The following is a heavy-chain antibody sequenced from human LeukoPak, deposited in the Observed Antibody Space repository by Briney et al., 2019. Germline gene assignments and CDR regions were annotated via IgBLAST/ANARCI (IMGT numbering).Heavy chain of an antibody. CDR1: GYSFTSYW. J-gene: IGHJ4*02. D-gene: IGHD7-27*01. CDR2: IYPGDSDT. Sequence: GESLKISCKGSGYSFTSYWIGWVRQMPGKGLEWMGIIYPGDSDTRYSPSFQGQATISADKSISTAYLQWSSLKASDTAMYYCARSASNWGVLEGPDYWGQGTLVTVSS. CDR3: ARSASNWGVLEGPDY. V-gene: IGHV5-51*01.